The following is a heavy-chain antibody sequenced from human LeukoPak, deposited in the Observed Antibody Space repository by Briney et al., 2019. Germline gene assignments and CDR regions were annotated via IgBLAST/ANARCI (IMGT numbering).Heavy chain of an antibody. CDR1: GYTFSGFY. D-gene: IGHD6-19*01. CDR3: ARVGAVAKHDY. J-gene: IGHJ4*02. CDR2: INPTTGAT. Sequence: ASVKVSCKASGYTFSGFYIHWVRQAPGQGLEWLGWINPTTGATYSTQNFRGRVIMTRDTSINTAYMELSNLRHDDTAVYYCARVGAVAKHDYWGQGTLVTVSS. V-gene: IGHV1-2*02.